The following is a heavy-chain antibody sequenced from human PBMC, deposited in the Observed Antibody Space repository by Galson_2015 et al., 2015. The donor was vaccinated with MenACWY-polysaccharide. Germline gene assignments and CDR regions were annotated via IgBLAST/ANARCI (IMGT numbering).Heavy chain of an antibody. D-gene: IGHD1-26*01. CDR1: GFSFTRCA. CDR2: ISKGGGST. CDR3: AKGGREVDNWLDP. V-gene: IGHV3-23*01. Sequence: SLRLSCAASGFSFTRCAMKWVRQAPGKGLEWVSAISKGGGSTYYADSVKGRFTISRDNSKNTLFLQMNSLRAEDTAVYYCAKGGREVDNWLDPWGQGALVTVPS. J-gene: IGHJ5*02.